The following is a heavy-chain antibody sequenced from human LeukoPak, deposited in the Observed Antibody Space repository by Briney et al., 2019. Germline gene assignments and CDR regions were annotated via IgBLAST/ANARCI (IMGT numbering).Heavy chain of an antibody. V-gene: IGHV2-5*01. CDR3: THLWNNYNYFDY. D-gene: IGHD1/OR15-1a*01. CDR2: IYWNDDK. CDR1: GGSISGYYC. J-gene: IGHJ4*02. Sequence: TLSLTCTVSGGSISGYYCSWIRQPPGKALEWLALIYWNDDKRYSPSLKSRLTITKDTSKNQVVLTMTNMDPVDTATYYCTHLWNNYNYFDYWGQGALVTVSS.